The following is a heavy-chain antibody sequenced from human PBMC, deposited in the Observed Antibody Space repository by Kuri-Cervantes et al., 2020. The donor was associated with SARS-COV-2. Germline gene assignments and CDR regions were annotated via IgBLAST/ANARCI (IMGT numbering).Heavy chain of an antibody. D-gene: IGHD1-20*01. V-gene: IGHV1-46*01. CDR2: INPSGSGT. CDR1: GYTFSDHY. Sequence: ASVKVSCKASGYTFSDHYMYWVRQAPGQGLEWMGIINPSGSGTSYTQRFQGRVTMTEDTSTDTAYMQLSSLRSEDTAVYYCATLNWRYFDYWGQGTRVTVSS. CDR3: ATLNWRYFDY. J-gene: IGHJ4*02.